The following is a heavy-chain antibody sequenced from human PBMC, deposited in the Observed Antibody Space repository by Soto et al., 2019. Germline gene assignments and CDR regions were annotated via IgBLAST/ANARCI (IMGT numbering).Heavy chain of an antibody. CDR3: AKDLAANLRYFDWLLYPSFDY. D-gene: IGHD3-9*01. CDR2: ISGSGGST. J-gene: IGHJ4*02. Sequence: SGGSLRLSCAASGFTFSSYAMSWVRQAPGKGLEWVSAISGSGGSTYYADSVKGRFTISRDNSKNTLYLQMNSLRAEDTAVYYCAKDLAANLRYFDWLLYPSFDYWGQGTLVTVSS. CDR1: GFTFSSYA. V-gene: IGHV3-23*01.